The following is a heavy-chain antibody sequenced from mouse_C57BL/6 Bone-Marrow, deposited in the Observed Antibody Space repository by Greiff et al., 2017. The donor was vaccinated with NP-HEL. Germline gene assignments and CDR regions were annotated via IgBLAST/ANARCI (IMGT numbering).Heavy chain of an antibody. CDR1: GYSITSGYY. J-gene: IGHJ3*01. V-gene: IGHV3-6*01. D-gene: IGHD1-1*01. Sequence: EVKLVESGPGLVKPSQSLSLTCSVTGYSITSGYYWNWIRQFPGNKLEWMGYISYDGSNNYNPSLKNRISITRDTSKNQFFLKLNSVTTEDTATYYCARGPPLYYGSRGPWFAYWGQGTLVTVSA. CDR2: ISYDGSN. CDR3: ARGPPLYYGSRGPWFAY.